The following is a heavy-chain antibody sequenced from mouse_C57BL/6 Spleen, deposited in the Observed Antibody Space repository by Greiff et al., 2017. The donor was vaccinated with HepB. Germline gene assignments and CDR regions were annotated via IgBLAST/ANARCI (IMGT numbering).Heavy chain of an antibody. J-gene: IGHJ2*01. D-gene: IGHD3-1*01. CDR1: GYTFTSYW. V-gene: IGHV1-69*01. CDR2: IDPSDSYT. CDR3: ARGATYFDY. Sequence: QVQLQQPGAELVMPGASVKLSCKASGYTFTSYWMHWVKQRPGQGLEWIGEIDPSDSYTNYNHKFKGKSTLTVDKSSSTAYMQLSSLTSEDSAVYYCARGATYFDYWGQGTTLTVSS.